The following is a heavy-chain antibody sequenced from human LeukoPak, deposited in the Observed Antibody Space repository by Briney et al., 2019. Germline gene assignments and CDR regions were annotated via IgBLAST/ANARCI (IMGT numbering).Heavy chain of an antibody. CDR2: MSDNGNSI. D-gene: IGHD2/OR15-2a*01. V-gene: IGHV3-11*01. J-gene: IGHJ4*02. CDR1: GFTFSDYY. CDR3: ARVPQFYSPLDY. Sequence: NPGGSLRLSCAASGFTFSDYYMTWIRQAPGKGLEWVSYMSDNGNSIYYADSVKGRFTISRDNAKNSLCLQMNSLRADDTAVYFCARVPQFYSPLDYWGQGTLVTVSS.